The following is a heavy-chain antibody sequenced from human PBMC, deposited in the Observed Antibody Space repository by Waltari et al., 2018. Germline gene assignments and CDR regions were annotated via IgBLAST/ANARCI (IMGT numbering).Heavy chain of an antibody. D-gene: IGHD5-18*01. J-gene: IGHJ4*02. V-gene: IGHV1-18*01. CDR3: ARDESIQIPLDH. Sequence: QIHLVQSGREVKKPGASVKVSCKTSGYNFLKYGITWVRQAPGQGLEWVGWIIPYNGNTNYAQKLQGRLTLTTDTSATTVYMELRSLTTDDTAMYYCARDESIQIPLDHWGQGTLVIVSA. CDR1: GYNFLKYG. CDR2: IIPYNGNT.